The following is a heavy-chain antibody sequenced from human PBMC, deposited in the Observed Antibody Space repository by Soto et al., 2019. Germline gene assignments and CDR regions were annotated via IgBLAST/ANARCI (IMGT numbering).Heavy chain of an antibody. CDR2: IDAGGGST. V-gene: IGHV3-23*01. CDR3: AILNAACGSY. Sequence: GGSLRLSCTASGFTFSNLAITWVRQAPGEGLEWVSTIDAGGGSTHYADSVKGRFTISRDNSKNTLYLQMNSLRAEDTAVYYCAILNAACGSYWGQGSLVTVSS. D-gene: IGHD5-12*01. CDR1: GFTFSNLA. J-gene: IGHJ4*02.